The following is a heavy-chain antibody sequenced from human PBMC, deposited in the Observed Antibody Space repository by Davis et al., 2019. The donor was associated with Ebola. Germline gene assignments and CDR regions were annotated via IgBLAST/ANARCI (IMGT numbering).Heavy chain of an antibody. D-gene: IGHD5-18*01. CDR3: AREDTAMGNYFDY. Sequence: SETLSLTCAVYGGSFGGYYWSWIRQPPGKGLEWIGEINHSGSTNYNPSLKSRVTISVDTSKNQFSLKLSSVTAADTAVYYCAREDTAMGNYFDYWGQGTLVTVSS. V-gene: IGHV4-34*01. CDR2: INHSGST. J-gene: IGHJ4*02. CDR1: GGSFGGYY.